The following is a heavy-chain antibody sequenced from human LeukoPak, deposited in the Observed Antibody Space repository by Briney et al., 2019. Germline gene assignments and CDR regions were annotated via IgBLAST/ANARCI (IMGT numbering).Heavy chain of an antibody. CDR1: GFTFSSYS. CDR3: ARGLRAARLAS. Sequence: PGGSLRLSCTASGFTFSSYSMNWVRQAPGKGLQWVSSISSGSTYIYYADSLKGRFTISRDNTKNSLYLQMNSLRGEDAAVYYCARGLRAARLASWGQGTLVTVSS. CDR2: ISSGSTYI. J-gene: IGHJ5*02. V-gene: IGHV3-21*01. D-gene: IGHD6-6*01.